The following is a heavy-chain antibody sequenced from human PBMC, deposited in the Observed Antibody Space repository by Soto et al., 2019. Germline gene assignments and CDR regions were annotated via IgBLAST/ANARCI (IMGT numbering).Heavy chain of an antibody. CDR3: ARGPSNLWFGDRAQLGFDP. D-gene: IGHD3-10*01. CDR2: IYYSGST. V-gene: IGHV4-59*01. Sequence: SETLSLTCTVSGGSISSYYWSWIRQPPGKGLEWIGYIYYSGSTNYNPSLKSRVTISVDTSKNQFPLKLSSVTAADTAVYYCARGPSNLWFGDRAQLGFDPWGQGTLVTVSS. CDR1: GGSISSYY. J-gene: IGHJ5*02.